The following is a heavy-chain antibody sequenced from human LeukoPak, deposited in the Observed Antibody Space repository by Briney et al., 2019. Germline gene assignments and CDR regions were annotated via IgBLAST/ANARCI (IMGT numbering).Heavy chain of an antibody. Sequence: GASLQISSNGSGYSFTSYWIGWVRQMPGKGLEWMGIIYPGDSDTRYSPSFQGQVTISADKSINTAYLQWSSLKASDTAMYYCARLANDAFDIWGQGTMVTVSS. J-gene: IGHJ3*02. V-gene: IGHV5-51*01. CDR1: GYSFTSYW. CDR2: IYPGDSDT. CDR3: ARLANDAFDI.